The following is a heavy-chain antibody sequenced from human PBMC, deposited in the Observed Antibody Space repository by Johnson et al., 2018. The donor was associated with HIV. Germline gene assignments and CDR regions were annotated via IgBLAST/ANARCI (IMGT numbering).Heavy chain of an antibody. V-gene: IGHV3-66*02. Sequence: EVQLVESGGGLIQPGGSLRLSCAASGFTFNSYAMSWVRQGPGKGLEWVSVIYSGGSTYYADSVKGRFTISRDSSKNTLYLQMNSLRAEDTAMYYCARSPGEADAFDIWGQGTMVTVSS. CDR2: IYSGGST. D-gene: IGHD3-10*01. CDR3: ARSPGEADAFDI. J-gene: IGHJ3*02. CDR1: GFTFNSYA.